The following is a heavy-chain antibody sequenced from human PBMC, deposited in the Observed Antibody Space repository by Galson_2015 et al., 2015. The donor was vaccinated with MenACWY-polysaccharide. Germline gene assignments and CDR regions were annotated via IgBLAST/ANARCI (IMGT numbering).Heavy chain of an antibody. CDR2: ISGSANTI. CDR3: ARESQHLYYYNMDV. D-gene: IGHD6-13*01. V-gene: IGHV3-11*01. CDR1: GFTFSDYY. Sequence: SLRLSCAASGFTFSDYYMSWIRQAPGKGLEWVSYISGSANTINYADSVKGQFTISRDNAKNSLYLQMNSLRAEDTAVYYCARESQHLYYYNMDVWGQGTTVTVSS. J-gene: IGHJ6*02.